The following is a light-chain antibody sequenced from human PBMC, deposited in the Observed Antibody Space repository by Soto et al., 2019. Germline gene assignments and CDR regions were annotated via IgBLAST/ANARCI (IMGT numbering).Light chain of an antibody. J-gene: IGKJ1*01. Sequence: DIMITQSPDCLEVCLFEGGRMTGKSSQSVLDSSKNKNLLAWYQQKPGQPPRLLIYWASTRELGVPERFSGTGSGTDFSLTRHSLQAGDVAVYYCMQSSGALWACGQGTKVDI. CDR3: MQSSGALWA. V-gene: IGKV4-1*01. CDR1: QSVLDSSKNKNL. CDR2: WAS.